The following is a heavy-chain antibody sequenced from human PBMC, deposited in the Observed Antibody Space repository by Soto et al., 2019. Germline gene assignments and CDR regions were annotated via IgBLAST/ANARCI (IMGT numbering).Heavy chain of an antibody. CDR2: INHVGST. V-gene: IGHV4-34*01. D-gene: IGHD1-1*01. CDR1: GGSFTTYA. Sequence: QVQLQQWGAGLLKPSETLSLTCVVSGGSFTTYAWNWIRQSPGKGLEWIGEINHVGSTTYNPSLRSRVTISIGTSRNQFSLNMISVTAADTAVYYCAKGMYDGNDGSYVMDVWGQGTTVTVSS. CDR3: AKGMYDGNDGSYVMDV. J-gene: IGHJ6*02.